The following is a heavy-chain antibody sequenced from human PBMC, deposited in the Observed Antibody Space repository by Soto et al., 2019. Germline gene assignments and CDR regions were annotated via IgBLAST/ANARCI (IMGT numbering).Heavy chain of an antibody. V-gene: IGHV3-7*05. CDR2: IKEDGSEK. D-gene: IGHD2-21*01. CDR3: ARASTYCYNLSGYYYYGMDV. J-gene: IGHJ6*02. Sequence: GGYLRLSCAASGFTFRRDWMSWVRQAPGKGLEWVANIKEDGSEKNSVDSVKGRFSISRDNAENSLYLQMNNLRAEDTAVYYCARASTYCYNLSGYYYYGMDVWGQGTTVTVSS. CDR1: GFTFRRDW.